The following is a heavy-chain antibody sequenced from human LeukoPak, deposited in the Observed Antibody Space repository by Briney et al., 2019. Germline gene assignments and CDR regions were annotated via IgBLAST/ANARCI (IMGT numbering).Heavy chain of an antibody. CDR2: ISSSGST. CDR3: ARDPYYDILTGYYRDWYFDL. Sequence: SETLSLTCTVSGDSISSGDYYWSWIRQPAGKGLEWIGRISSSGSTNYNPSLKSRVTISVDTSKNQFSLKLSSVTAADTAVYYCARDPYYDILTGYYRDWYFDLWGRGTLVTVSS. D-gene: IGHD3-9*01. V-gene: IGHV4-61*02. J-gene: IGHJ2*01. CDR1: GDSISSGDYY.